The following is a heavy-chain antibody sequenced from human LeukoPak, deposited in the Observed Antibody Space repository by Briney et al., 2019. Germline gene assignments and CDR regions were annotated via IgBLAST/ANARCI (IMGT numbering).Heavy chain of an antibody. D-gene: IGHD3-10*01. CDR1: GFTFTSYS. Sequence: RGSLRLSCAASGFTFTSYSMGWVRQAPGKGLEWAAAISGPGDIDYADSVKGRFAISRDNSKSTLHLQMNSLRGDDTAVYYCARRSAGESGYFDYWGQGILVTVFS. CDR2: ISGPGDI. J-gene: IGHJ4*02. CDR3: ARRSAGESGYFDY. V-gene: IGHV3-23*01.